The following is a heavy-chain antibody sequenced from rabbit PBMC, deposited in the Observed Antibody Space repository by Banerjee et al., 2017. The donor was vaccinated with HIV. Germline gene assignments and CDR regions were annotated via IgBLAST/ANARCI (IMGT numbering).Heavy chain of an antibody. J-gene: IGHJ4*01. CDR3: ARNYVASSGNL. V-gene: IGHV1S45*01. CDR2: IYTDSGST. CDR1: GFSFSSSYY. Sequence: QQQLEESGGDLVKPEGSLTLTCTASGFSFSSSYYMCWVRQAPGKGLEWIGCIYTDSGSTYYASWAKGRFTISKTSSTTVTLQMTSLTAADTATYFCARNYVASSGNLWGQGTLVTVS. D-gene: IGHD1-1*01.